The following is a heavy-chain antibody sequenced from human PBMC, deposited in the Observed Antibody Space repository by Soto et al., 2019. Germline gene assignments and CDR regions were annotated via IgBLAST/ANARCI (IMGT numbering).Heavy chain of an antibody. J-gene: IGHJ4*02. D-gene: IGHD2-15*01. V-gene: IGHV1-18*04. CDR2: ISAYNGNT. Sequence: SVKLSWKASGYTFTGYGISWVRKAPGQGLEWMGWISAYNGNTNYAQELQGRVTMTTDTSTSTAYMELRSLRSDDTAVYYCARVGLMAAALDFDYWGQGTLVTVSS. CDR3: ARVGLMAAALDFDY. CDR1: GYTFTGYG.